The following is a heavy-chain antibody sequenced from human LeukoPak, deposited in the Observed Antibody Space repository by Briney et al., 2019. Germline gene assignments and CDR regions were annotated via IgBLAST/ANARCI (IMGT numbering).Heavy chain of an antibody. CDR2: TCYRTKWYT. Sequence: SQTLSLTCVISGDSVSTNSAAWIWLRPSPWRGLEWLGRTCYRTKWYTDYAVSVISLITINPDTSKKQCSLQLNSATPDDSAVYNCASGRDDFQNWGQGTLVTVSS. D-gene: IGHD1-26*01. V-gene: IGHV6-1*01. CDR3: ASGRDDFQN. CDR1: GDSVSTNSAA. J-gene: IGHJ4*02.